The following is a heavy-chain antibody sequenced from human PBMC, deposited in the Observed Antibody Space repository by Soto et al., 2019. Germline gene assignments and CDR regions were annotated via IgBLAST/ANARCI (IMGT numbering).Heavy chain of an antibody. V-gene: IGHV3-23*01. CDR1: GFTFSSYA. CDR2: ISGSGGST. D-gene: IGHD3-16*02. Sequence: GGSLRLSCAASGFTFSSYAMSWVRQAPGKGLEWVSAISGSGGSTYYADSVKGRFTISRDNSKNTLYLQMNSLRAEDTAVYYCAKGKGGDYDYIWGSYHIFDYWGQGTLVTVSS. CDR3: AKGKGGDYDYIWGSYHIFDY. J-gene: IGHJ4*02.